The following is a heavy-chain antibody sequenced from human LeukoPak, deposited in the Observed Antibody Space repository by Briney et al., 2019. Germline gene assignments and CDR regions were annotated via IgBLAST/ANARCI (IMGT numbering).Heavy chain of an antibody. CDR3: ARDRVLGSGYDWDWYFDL. D-gene: IGHD5-12*01. Sequence: GGSLRLSCAASGFTFDDYAMHWVRQAPGKGLEWVSGISWNSGSIGYADSVKGRFTISRDNAKNSLYLQMNSLRAEDTALYYCARDRVLGSGYDWDWYFDLWGRGTLVTVSS. J-gene: IGHJ2*01. V-gene: IGHV3-9*01. CDR1: GFTFDDYA. CDR2: ISWNSGSI.